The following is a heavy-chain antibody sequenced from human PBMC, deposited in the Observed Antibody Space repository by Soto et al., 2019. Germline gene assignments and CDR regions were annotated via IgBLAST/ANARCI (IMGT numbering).Heavy chain of an antibody. D-gene: IGHD2-2*01. Sequence: ASVKVACKASGYTFTRYGISWVRQAPGQGLEWMXWXXAYNGNTNYAQKLQVRVTMTTNKSTSTADMELRSLRADDTAVYYCSRVSIVVVTAALATYYCYGMDLWRQGTPVTASS. CDR2: XXAYNGNT. J-gene: IGHJ6*02. V-gene: IGHV1-18*04. CDR3: SRVSIVVVTAALATYYCYGMDL. CDR1: GYTFTRYG.